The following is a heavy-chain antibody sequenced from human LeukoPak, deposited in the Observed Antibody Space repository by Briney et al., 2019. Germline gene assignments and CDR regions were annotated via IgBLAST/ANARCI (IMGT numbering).Heavy chain of an antibody. J-gene: IGHJ6*02. V-gene: IGHV3-23*01. D-gene: IGHD1-14*01. CDR2: ISGTTSGT. CDR3: AKVRTYFYHGPDV. CDR1: GFTFSTCA. Sequence: HTGGSLRLSCAASGFTFSTCAMSWVRQAPGKGLEWVSGISGTTSGTYYADSVKGRFTISRDNSKNTLFLQVNSLRAEDTAVYYCAKVRTYFYHGPDVWGQGTTVTVSS.